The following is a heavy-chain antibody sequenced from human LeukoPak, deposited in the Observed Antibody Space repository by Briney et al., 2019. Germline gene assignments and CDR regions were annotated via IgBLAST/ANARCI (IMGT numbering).Heavy chain of an antibody. Sequence: GGSLRLSCAASGFTFSNYAMIWVRQAPGKGLEWVSAISGSASTTYYADSVKGRFTISRDNFKNTLYLQMNSLRAEDTAVYYCAKCATVTTEFDPWGQGTLVTVSS. V-gene: IGHV3-23*01. D-gene: IGHD4-17*01. J-gene: IGHJ5*02. CDR1: GFTFSNYA. CDR3: AKCATVTTEFDP. CDR2: ISGSASTT.